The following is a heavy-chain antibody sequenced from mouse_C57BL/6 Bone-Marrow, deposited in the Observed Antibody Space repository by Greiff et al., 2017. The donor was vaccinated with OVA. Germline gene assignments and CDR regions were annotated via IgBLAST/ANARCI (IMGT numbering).Heavy chain of an antibody. Sequence: QVQLQQSGAELVRPGASVTLSCKASGYTFTDYEMHWVKQTPVHGLEWIGAIDPETGGTAYNQKFKGKAILTADTSSSTAYMELRSLTSEDSAVYYCTRGGYFYAMDYWGQGTSVTVSS. CDR3: TRGGYFYAMDY. J-gene: IGHJ4*01. CDR2: IDPETGGT. CDR1: GYTFTDYE. V-gene: IGHV1-15*01.